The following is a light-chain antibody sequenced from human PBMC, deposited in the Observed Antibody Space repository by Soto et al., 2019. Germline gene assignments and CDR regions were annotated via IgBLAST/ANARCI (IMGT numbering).Light chain of an antibody. Sequence: EIVLTQSPGTLSLSPGERATLSCRASQSVSSSYLAWYQQKPGQAPRLLIYGASSRATGIPDRFSGSGSGTDFTLTISRLVPEDFAVYYCQQYGSSPLTFGGGTKV. J-gene: IGKJ4*01. CDR2: GAS. CDR3: QQYGSSPLT. V-gene: IGKV3-20*01. CDR1: QSVSSSY.